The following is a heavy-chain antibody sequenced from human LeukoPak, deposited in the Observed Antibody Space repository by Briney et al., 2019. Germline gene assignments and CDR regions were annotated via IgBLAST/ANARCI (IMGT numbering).Heavy chain of an antibody. Sequence: GGSLRLSCAASGFTFSSYGMHWVRQAPGKGLEWVAVIWYDGSNKYYADSVKGRFTISRDNSKNTLYLQMNSLRAEDTAVYYCARDASDFWNNYDYWGQGTLVTVSS. CDR2: IWYDGSNK. V-gene: IGHV3-33*01. D-gene: IGHD3-3*01. CDR3: ARDASDFWNNYDY. J-gene: IGHJ4*02. CDR1: GFTFSSYG.